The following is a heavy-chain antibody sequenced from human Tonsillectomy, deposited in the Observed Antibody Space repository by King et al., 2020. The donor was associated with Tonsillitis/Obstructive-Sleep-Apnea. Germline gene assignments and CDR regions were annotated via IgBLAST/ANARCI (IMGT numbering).Heavy chain of an antibody. CDR2: INHSGST. CDR1: GGSFSGYY. Sequence: VQLQQWGAGLLKPSESLSLTCAVYGGSFSGYYWSWIRQPPGKGLEWIGEINHSGSTNYNPSLKSRVTISVDTSKNQCSLKLSSVTAADTAVYYCAARNPARGSTRMKCWYFDLWGRGTLVTVSS. D-gene: IGHD2-15*01. J-gene: IGHJ2*01. V-gene: IGHV4-34*01. CDR3: AARNPARGSTRMKCWYFDL.